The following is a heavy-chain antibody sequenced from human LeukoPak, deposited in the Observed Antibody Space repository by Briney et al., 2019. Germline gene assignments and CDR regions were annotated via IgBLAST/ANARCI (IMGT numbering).Heavy chain of an antibody. J-gene: IGHJ4*02. CDR2: ISSSGGTI. Sequence: PGGSLRLSCAASGFTFSSYEMNWVRQAPGKGLQWVSYISSSGGTIYYADSVKGRFTISRDNGRNSLFLLMNSLRADDTAVYYCTRESITGDRDFDYWGQGTLITVSS. D-gene: IGHD7-27*01. V-gene: IGHV3-48*03. CDR1: GFTFSSYE. CDR3: TRESITGDRDFDY.